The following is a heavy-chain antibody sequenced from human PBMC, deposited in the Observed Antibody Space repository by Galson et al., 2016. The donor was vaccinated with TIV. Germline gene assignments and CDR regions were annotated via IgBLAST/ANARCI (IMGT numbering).Heavy chain of an antibody. J-gene: IGHJ4*02. D-gene: IGHD1-1*01. CDR3: ARYSNDEGDAYGFAY. Sequence: ETLSLTCAVYGGSLSGYYWSWIRQSPGKGLEWIGEINHRAITNYNPSLKSRVAISVDTSKNQFSLKVSTVTAADTAVYYCARYSNDEGDAYGFAYWGQGTLVTVSS. CDR1: GGSLSGYY. V-gene: IGHV4-34*01. CDR2: INHRAIT.